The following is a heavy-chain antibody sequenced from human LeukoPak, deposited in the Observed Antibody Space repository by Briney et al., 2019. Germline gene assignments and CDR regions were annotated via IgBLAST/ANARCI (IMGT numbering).Heavy chain of an antibody. J-gene: IGHJ4*02. CDR2: ISGSGGST. CDR3: AKKADSSGYGSFDY. Sequence: GRSLRLSCAASGFTFSSYGMHWVRQAPGKGLEWVSAISGSGGSTYYADSVKGRFTISRDNSKNTLYLQMNSLRAEDTAVYYCAKKADSSGYGSFDYWGQGTLVTVSS. V-gene: IGHV3-23*01. D-gene: IGHD3-22*01. CDR1: GFTFSSYG.